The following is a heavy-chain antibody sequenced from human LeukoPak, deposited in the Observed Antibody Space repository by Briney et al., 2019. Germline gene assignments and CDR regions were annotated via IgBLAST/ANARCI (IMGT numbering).Heavy chain of an antibody. CDR1: GFTFRTYR. CDR2: ISSSGGTI. CDR3: AGNPGHDY. Sequence: PGGSLRLSCEASGFTFRTYRMNWVRQAPGKGLEWVSYISSSGGTIYYTDSVRGRFTISRDNAKNSLYLQMNSLRAEDTAVYYCAGNPGHDYWGQETLVTVSS. V-gene: IGHV3-48*04. J-gene: IGHJ4*02.